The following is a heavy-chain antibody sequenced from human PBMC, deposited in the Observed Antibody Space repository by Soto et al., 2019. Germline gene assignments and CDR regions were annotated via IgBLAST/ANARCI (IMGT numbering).Heavy chain of an antibody. V-gene: IGHV1-69*01. D-gene: IGHD1-26*01. CDR2: IIPIFGTA. J-gene: IGHJ4*02. Sequence: QVQLGQSGAGGKRPGSSVKVSGKASGGTFRSYSFNWVRQAPGQGLEWMGEIIPIFGTANYAQKFQGRVTITADESTSTAYMELSSLRSEDTAVYYCARDGGRHSGGIDYWGQGTLVTVSS. CDR1: GGTFRSYS. CDR3: ARDGGRHSGGIDY.